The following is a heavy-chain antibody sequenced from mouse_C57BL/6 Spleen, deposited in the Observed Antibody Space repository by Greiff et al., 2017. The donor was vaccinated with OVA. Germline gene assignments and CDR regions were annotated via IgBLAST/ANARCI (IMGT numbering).Heavy chain of an antibody. Sequence: QVQLQQPGAELVMPGASVKLSCKASGYTFTSYWMHWVKQRPGQGLEWIGEIDPSDSYTNYNQKFKGKSTLTVAKSSSTAYMQLSSLTAEDSAFYYCARCDSNSRHVEVCGTRSTVTVSS. CDR3: ARCDSNSRHVEV. D-gene: IGHD2-5*01. J-gene: IGHJ1*03. V-gene: IGHV1-69*01. CDR1: GYTFTSYW. CDR2: IDPSDSYT.